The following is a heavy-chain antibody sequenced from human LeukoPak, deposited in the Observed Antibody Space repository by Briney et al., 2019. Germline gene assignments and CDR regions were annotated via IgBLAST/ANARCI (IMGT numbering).Heavy chain of an antibody. CDR1: GGSFSGYY. CDR2: INHSGST. Sequence: SETLSLTCAVYGGSFSGYYWSWIRQPPGKGLEWIGEINHSGSTNYNPSLKSRVTISVDKSKNQFSLKLSSVTAADTAVYYCGVSSSSSKGSFDYWGQGTLVTVSS. CDR3: GVSSSSSKGSFDY. D-gene: IGHD2-2*01. J-gene: IGHJ4*02. V-gene: IGHV4-34*01.